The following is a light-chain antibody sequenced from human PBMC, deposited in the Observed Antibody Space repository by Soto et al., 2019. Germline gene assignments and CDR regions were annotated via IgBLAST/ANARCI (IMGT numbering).Light chain of an antibody. CDR2: DND. CDR1: GSNIGSNS. Sequence: QSVLTQPPSVSAAPGQTVTISCSGGGSNIGSNSVSWYQQVPGTAPKLHLYDNDKRPSGIPDRFSGSKSGTSATLGITGLQTADEADYYCGTWESYLSVGVFGGGTKVTVL. J-gene: IGLJ2*01. V-gene: IGLV1-51*01. CDR3: GTWESYLSVGV.